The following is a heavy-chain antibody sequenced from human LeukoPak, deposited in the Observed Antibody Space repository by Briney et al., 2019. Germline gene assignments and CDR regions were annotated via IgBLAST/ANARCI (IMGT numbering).Heavy chain of an antibody. V-gene: IGHV1-18*01. CDR3: ARESHYYDSSGYQGMDY. CDR1: GYTFTSYG. Sequence: ASVEVSCKASGYTFTSYGISWVRQAPGQGLEWMGWISAYNDNTNYAQKLQGRVTMTTDTSTSTAYMELRSLRSDDTAVYYCARESHYYDSSGYQGMDYWGQGTLVTVSS. D-gene: IGHD3-22*01. J-gene: IGHJ4*02. CDR2: ISAYNDNT.